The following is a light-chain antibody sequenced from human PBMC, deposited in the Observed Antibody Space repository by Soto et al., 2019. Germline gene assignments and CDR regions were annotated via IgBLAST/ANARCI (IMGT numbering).Light chain of an antibody. CDR2: DVS. V-gene: IGLV2-14*03. Sequence: QSALTQPASVSGSPGQPITVSCTGSSSDVGTYNSVSWYQQHPGKAPKLIIYDVSNRPSGVSNRFSGSKSGNTASLTISGLQTEDEADYYCGSYTSSSSWVFGGGTKLTVL. J-gene: IGLJ3*02. CDR1: SSDVGTYNS. CDR3: GSYTSSSSWV.